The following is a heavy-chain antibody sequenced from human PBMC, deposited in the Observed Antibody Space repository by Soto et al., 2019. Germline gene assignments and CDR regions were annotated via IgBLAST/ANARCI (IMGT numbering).Heavy chain of an antibody. CDR1: GFTFSYYA. V-gene: IGHV3-30*18. CDR2: VSHDGRNT. J-gene: IGHJ4*02. D-gene: IGHD6-19*01. Sequence: VQLVESGGGVVQPGKSLRLSCAASGFTFSYYAMHWVRQAPGKGLEWVAVVSHDGRNTHYADSVKGLFTISRDSSKNTVSLEMTSLRAEDTAVYYCAKGGRQWLVTSDFNYWGQGALVTVSS. CDR3: AKGGRQWLVTSDFNY.